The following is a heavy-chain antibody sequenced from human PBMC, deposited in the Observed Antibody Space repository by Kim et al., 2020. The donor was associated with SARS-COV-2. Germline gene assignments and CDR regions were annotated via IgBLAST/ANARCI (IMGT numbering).Heavy chain of an antibody. CDR2: ISYDGSNK. CDR1: GFTFSSYA. D-gene: IGHD3-10*01. Sequence: GGSLRLSCAASGFTFSSYAMHWVRQAPGKGLEWVAVISYDGSNKYYADSVKGRFTISRDNSKNTLYLQMNSLRAEDTAVYYCARDGFEPAVQIWFGELLHLDYWGQGTLVTVSS. V-gene: IGHV3-30-3*01. J-gene: IGHJ4*02. CDR3: ARDGFEPAVQIWFGELLHLDY.